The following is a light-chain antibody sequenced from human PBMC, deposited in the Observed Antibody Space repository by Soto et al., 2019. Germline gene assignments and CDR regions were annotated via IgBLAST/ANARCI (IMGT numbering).Light chain of an antibody. V-gene: IGKV4-1*01. CDR3: QQYYSTLLFT. J-gene: IGKJ3*01. CDR1: QSVLYSSNNKNY. CDR2: WAS. Sequence: DIVMTQSPDSLAVSLGERATINCRSSQSVLYSSNNKNYLAWYQQKPGQPPKLLIYWASTRETGVPDRFSGSGSATDFTLTISSLQAEDVAVYYCQQYYSTLLFTFGPGTKVEIK.